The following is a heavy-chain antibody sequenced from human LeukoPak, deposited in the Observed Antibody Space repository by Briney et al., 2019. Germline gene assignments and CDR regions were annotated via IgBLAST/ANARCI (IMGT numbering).Heavy chain of an antibody. CDR3: ARDRSKWSSGWFHRDAFDI. Sequence: GGSLRLSCAASGFTFSDYYMSWIRQAPGKGLEWVSYISSSGSTIYYADPVKGRFTISRDNAKNSLYLQMNSLRAEDTAVYYCARDRSKWSSGWFHRDAFDIWGQGTMVTVSS. J-gene: IGHJ3*02. D-gene: IGHD6-19*01. CDR2: ISSSGSTI. V-gene: IGHV3-11*01. CDR1: GFTFSDYY.